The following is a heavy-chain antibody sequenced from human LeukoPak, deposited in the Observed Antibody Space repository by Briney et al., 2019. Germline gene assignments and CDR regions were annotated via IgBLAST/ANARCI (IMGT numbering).Heavy chain of an antibody. CDR2: IYPYDSDT. V-gene: IGHV5-51*01. CDR3: ARPSDYYDSRDAFDI. Sequence: GESLKISCKASGYSFISHWIGWVRQRPGQGLEFMGIIYPYDSDTKYSPSLQGQVTISVDKSISTAYLQWSSLKASDTAMYYCARPSDYYDSRDAFDIWGQGTMVTVSS. CDR1: GYSFISHW. J-gene: IGHJ3*02. D-gene: IGHD3-22*01.